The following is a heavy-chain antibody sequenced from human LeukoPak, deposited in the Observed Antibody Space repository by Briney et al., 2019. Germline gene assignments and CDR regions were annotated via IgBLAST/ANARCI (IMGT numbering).Heavy chain of an antibody. D-gene: IGHD2-2*01. Sequence: ASVKVSCNAFGYTFTAYYLHCVRQAPGQGLEWMGWINPNSGGTNYAQKFQGRVTMTRDTSISTAYMELSRLRSDDTAVYYCSRDRVVVPAAFDYWGQGTLVTVSS. CDR1: GYTFTAYY. J-gene: IGHJ4*02. CDR2: INPNSGGT. V-gene: IGHV1-2*02. CDR3: SRDRVVVPAAFDY.